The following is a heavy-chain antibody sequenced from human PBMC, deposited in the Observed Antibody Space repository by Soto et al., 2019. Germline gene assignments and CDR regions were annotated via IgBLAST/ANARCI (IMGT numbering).Heavy chain of an antibody. CDR1: GFTFSSYS. V-gene: IGHV3-21*01. D-gene: IGHD2-15*01. Sequence: GGSLRLSCATSGFTFSSYSMNWVRQAPGTGLEWVSSISSSSRYIYYADSVRGRFTISRDNAKNSLYLQINSLRAEDTAVYYCARDRLVAATSAPPYCYYGMDVWGQGTTVTVSS. CDR2: ISSSSRYI. CDR3: ARDRLVAATSAPPYCYYGMDV. J-gene: IGHJ6*02.